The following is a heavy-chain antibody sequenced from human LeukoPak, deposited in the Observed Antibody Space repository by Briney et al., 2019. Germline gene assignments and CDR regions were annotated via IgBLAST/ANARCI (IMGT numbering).Heavy chain of an antibody. V-gene: IGHV4-4*07. Sequence: SETLSLTCAVSGGSISSYYWSWIRQPAGKGLEWIGRIYTSGSTNYNPSLKSRVTMSVDTSKNQFSLKLSSVTAADTAVYYCRVTTNEGLDYWGQGTLVTVSS. CDR2: IYTSGST. CDR1: GGSISSYY. CDR3: RVTTNEGLDY. J-gene: IGHJ4*02. D-gene: IGHD4-11*01.